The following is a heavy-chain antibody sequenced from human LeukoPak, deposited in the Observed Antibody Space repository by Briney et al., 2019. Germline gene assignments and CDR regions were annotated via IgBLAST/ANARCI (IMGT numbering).Heavy chain of an antibody. D-gene: IGHD3-22*01. CDR1: GFTFSSYG. Sequence: GGSLRLSCAASGFTFSSYGMHWVRQAPGKGLMWLAVIRYDGSNKYYEDSVKGRFTISRDNSKNTLYLQMNSLGAEDTAVYYCARAGYYDSSGSTRAFDIWGQGTTVTVSS. CDR2: IRYDGSNK. V-gene: IGHV3-33*01. J-gene: IGHJ3*02. CDR3: ARAGYYDSSGSTRAFDI.